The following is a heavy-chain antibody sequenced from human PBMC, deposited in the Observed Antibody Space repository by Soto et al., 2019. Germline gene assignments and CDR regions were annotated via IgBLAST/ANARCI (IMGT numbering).Heavy chain of an antibody. CDR1: GFTFSDYY. J-gene: IGHJ4*02. CDR2: ISSSGSTI. Sequence: QVQLVESGGGLVKPGGSLRLSCAASGFTFSDYYMSWIRQAPGKGLEWGSYISSSGSTIYYADSVKGPFTTSRDNAKNSPFLQMNRLRAEDPALFYCSRVGPPLHYWGPGTLVPVSS. CDR3: SRVGPPLHY. V-gene: IGHV3-11*01.